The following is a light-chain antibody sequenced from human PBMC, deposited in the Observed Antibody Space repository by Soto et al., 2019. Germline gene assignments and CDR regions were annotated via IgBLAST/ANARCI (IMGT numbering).Light chain of an antibody. CDR1: QAVNTR. V-gene: IGKV3-11*01. CDR2: LAS. CDR3: HLCESLPRT. Sequence: TLSSFPGDRVTLSCRASQAVNTRLAWYQHKPGRAPRLLIYLASNRAAGVPARFSGSGSGTDFTLTISVVEPEDFAGYCCHLCESLPRTFGQGA. J-gene: IGKJ1*01.